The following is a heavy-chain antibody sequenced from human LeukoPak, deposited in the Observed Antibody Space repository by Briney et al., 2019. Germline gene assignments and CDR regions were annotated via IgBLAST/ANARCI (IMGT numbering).Heavy chain of an antibody. CDR1: GYTFTGYY. D-gene: IGHD1/OR15-1a*01. V-gene: IGHV1-2*02. CDR2: INPSGGGT. CDR3: ARDREQSYVDV. J-gene: IGHJ6*02. Sequence: ASVKVSCKASGYTFTGYYIHWVRQAPGQGLEWMGWINPSGGGTHSAENFQGRVTVTRDTSITTAYMELSSLRSDDTAVYYCARDREQSYVDVWGQGTTVTVSS.